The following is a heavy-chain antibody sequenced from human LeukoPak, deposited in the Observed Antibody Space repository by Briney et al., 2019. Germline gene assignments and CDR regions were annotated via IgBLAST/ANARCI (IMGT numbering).Heavy chain of an antibody. D-gene: IGHD3-22*01. CDR3: AKERRSDDSSVLDCAFDI. Sequence: PGGSLRLSCAASGFTFSSYGMHWVRQAPGKGLEWVAVISYDGSNKHYVDSVKGQFTISRDNSRNTLYLQMNSLRAEDTAVYYCAKERRSDDSSVLDCAFDIWGQGTMVTVSS. CDR2: ISYDGSNK. V-gene: IGHV3-30*18. CDR1: GFTFSSYG. J-gene: IGHJ3*02.